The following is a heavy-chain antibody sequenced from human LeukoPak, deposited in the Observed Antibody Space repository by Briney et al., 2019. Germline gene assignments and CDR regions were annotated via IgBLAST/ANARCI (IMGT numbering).Heavy chain of an antibody. D-gene: IGHD3-16*01. Sequence: AASVKVSCTASGYTFTSYYMHWVRQAPGQGLEWMGIISPSGGNTSYAQKVQGRVTMTRDTSKNTVYMELSSLRSEDTAVYYCARSSDYQTNGFDPWGQGTLVTVS. CDR3: ARSSDYQTNGFDP. V-gene: IGHV1-46*01. CDR1: GYTFTSYY. CDR2: ISPSGGNT. J-gene: IGHJ5*02.